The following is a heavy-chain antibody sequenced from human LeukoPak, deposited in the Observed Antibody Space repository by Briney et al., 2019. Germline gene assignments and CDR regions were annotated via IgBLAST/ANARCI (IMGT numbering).Heavy chain of an antibody. J-gene: IGHJ4*02. V-gene: IGHV4-34*01. Sequence: SETLSLTCAVYGGSFSGYYWSWIRQPPGKGLEWIGEINHSGSTNYNPSLKSRVTISVDTSKNQFPLKLSSVTAADTAVYYCGGGNSVSAYDYWGQGTLVTVSS. CDR1: GGSFSGYY. CDR3: GGGNSVSAYDY. CDR2: INHSGST. D-gene: IGHD4-23*01.